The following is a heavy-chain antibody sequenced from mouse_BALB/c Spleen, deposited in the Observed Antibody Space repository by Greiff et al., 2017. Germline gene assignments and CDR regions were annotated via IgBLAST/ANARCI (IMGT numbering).Heavy chain of an antibody. CDR1: GFNIKDTY. CDR2: IVRANGNT. Sequence: VQLQQSGAELVKPGASVKLSCTASGFNIKDTYMHWVKQRPEQGLEWIGRIVRANGNTKYDPNFQGKATITADKSYNTAYLHLSSLTSEDTAVYYCARDGNVMAYWGQGTPVTVSA. J-gene: IGHJ3*01. CDR3: ARDGNVMAY. V-gene: IGHV14-3*02. D-gene: IGHD2-1*01.